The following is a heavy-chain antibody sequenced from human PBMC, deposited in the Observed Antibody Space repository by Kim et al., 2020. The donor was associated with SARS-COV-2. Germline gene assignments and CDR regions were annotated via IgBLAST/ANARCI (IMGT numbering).Heavy chain of an antibody. D-gene: IGHD3-10*01. J-gene: IGHJ6*02. CDR2: IRSKANSYAT. V-gene: IGHV3-73*01. CDR1: GFTFSGSA. Sequence: GGSLRLSCAASGFTFSGSAMHWVRQASGKGLEWVGRIRSKANSYATAYAASVKGRFTISRDDSKNTAYLQMNSLKTEDTAVYYCTRHLYGSGRDAYYYYGMDVWGQGTTVTVSS. CDR3: TRHLYGSGRDAYYYYGMDV.